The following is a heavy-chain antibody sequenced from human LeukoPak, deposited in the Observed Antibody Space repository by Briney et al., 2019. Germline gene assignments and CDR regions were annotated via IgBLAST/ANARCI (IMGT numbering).Heavy chain of an antibody. CDR3: AKDRPCTTCSPSDY. CDR2: IWYDGSNK. J-gene: IGHJ4*02. D-gene: IGHD1-14*01. CDR1: GFTFSSYG. V-gene: IGHV3-33*06. Sequence: GGSLRLSCAASGFTFSSYGMHWVRQAPGKGLEWVALIWYDGSNKNYADSVKGRFTISRDNSKNTLSLQMNSLRADDTAVYYCAKDRPCTTCSPSDYWGQGTLVTVSS.